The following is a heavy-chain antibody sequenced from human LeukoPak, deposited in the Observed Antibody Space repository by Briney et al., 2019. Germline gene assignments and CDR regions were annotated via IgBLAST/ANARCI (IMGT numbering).Heavy chain of an antibody. CDR3: ARSTTPNENEYFEH. J-gene: IGHJ1*01. CDR1: GYTFTSYG. Sequence: GASVKVSCKASGYTFTSYGISWVRQAPGQGLEWMGWINPNSGGTNYAQKFQGRVTMTRGTSISTAYMELSRLRSDDTAVYYCARSTTPNENEYFEHWGQGTLVTVSS. D-gene: IGHD2/OR15-2a*01. CDR2: INPNSGGT. V-gene: IGHV1-2*02.